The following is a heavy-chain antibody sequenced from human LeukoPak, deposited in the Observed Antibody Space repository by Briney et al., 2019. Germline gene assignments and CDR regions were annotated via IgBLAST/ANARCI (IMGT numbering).Heavy chain of an antibody. CDR1: GGSFSGYY. CDR3: ARVTGYMIEDYFDY. V-gene: IGHV4-34*01. D-gene: IGHD3-22*01. CDR2: INHSGST. Sequence: SETLSLTCAVYGGSFSGYYWSWIRQPPGKGLEWIGEINHSGSTNYNPSLKSRVTISVDTSKNQFSLRLSSVTAADTAVYYCARVTGYMIEDYFDYWGQGVLVTVSS. J-gene: IGHJ4*02.